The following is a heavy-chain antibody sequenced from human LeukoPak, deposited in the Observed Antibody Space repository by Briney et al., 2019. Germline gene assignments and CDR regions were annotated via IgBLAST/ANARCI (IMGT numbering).Heavy chain of an antibody. J-gene: IGHJ2*01. CDR2: INPNSGGT. CDR3: ARDGTGYSSGWYYWYFDL. CDR1: GYTFTGYY. Sequence: ASVKVSCKASGYTFTGYYMHWVRQAPGQGLEWMGWINPNSGGTKFAQKFQGRVTPTRDTSISTAYMELSRLRSDDTAVYYCARDGTGYSSGWYYWYFDLWGRGTLVTVSS. V-gene: IGHV1-2*02. D-gene: IGHD6-19*01.